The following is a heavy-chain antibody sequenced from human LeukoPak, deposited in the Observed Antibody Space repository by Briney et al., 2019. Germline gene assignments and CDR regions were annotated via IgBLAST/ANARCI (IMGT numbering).Heavy chain of an antibody. Sequence: ASAKVSCKASGGTFSSYAISWVRQAPGQGLEWMGGIIPIFGTANYAQKFQGRVTITADESTSTAYMELSSLRSEDTAVYYCARELRQQLAYYFDYWGQGTLVTVSS. J-gene: IGHJ4*02. CDR3: ARELRQQLAYYFDY. CDR2: IIPIFGTA. CDR1: GGTFSSYA. D-gene: IGHD6-13*01. V-gene: IGHV1-69*01.